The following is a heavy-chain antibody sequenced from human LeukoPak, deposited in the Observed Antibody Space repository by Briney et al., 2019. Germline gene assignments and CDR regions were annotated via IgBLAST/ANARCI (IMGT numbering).Heavy chain of an antibody. V-gene: IGHV3-7*01. Sequence: GGSLRLSCVASGFTFSTYWMSWVRQAPGKGLEWVANINQDGSEKNYVDSVKGRLTISCDTAKHSLYLQMNSLRAEDTAVYYCARDLGGGSYGSDYWGQGALVTVSS. CDR1: GFTFSTYW. D-gene: IGHD1-26*01. CDR2: INQDGSEK. J-gene: IGHJ4*02. CDR3: ARDLGGGSYGSDY.